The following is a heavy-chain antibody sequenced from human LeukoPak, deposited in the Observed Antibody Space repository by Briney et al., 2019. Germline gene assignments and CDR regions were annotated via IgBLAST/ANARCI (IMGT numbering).Heavy chain of an antibody. D-gene: IGHD4-11*01. CDR3: ARVYSNYESFQH. Sequence: SETLSLTCTVSGYSISSGYYWGWIRQPPGKGLEWIGSIYHSGSTYYNPSLKSRVTISVDTSKNQFSLKLSSVTAADTAVYYCARVYSNYESFQHWGQGTLVTVSS. CDR1: GYSISSGYY. V-gene: IGHV4-38-2*02. CDR2: IYHSGST. J-gene: IGHJ1*01.